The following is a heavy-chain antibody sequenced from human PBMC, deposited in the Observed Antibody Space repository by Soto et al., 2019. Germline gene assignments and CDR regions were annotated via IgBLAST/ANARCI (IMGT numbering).Heavy chain of an antibody. J-gene: IGHJ6*02. D-gene: IGHD5-12*01. V-gene: IGHV3-30-3*01. CDR2: ISYDGSNK. CDR1: GFTFSSYA. Sequence: QVQLVESGGGVVQPGRSLRLSCAASGFTFSSYAMHWVRQAPGKGLEWVAVISYDGSNKYYADSVKGRFTISRDNSKNTLYLHINSLSAEDTAVYYCARDEMATLPEYYYGMDVWGRGTTVTLCS. CDR3: ARDEMATLPEYYYGMDV.